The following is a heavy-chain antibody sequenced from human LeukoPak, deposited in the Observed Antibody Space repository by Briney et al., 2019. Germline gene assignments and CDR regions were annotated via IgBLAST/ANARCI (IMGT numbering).Heavy chain of an antibody. CDR2: IGTAGEI. D-gene: IGHD6-13*01. CDR3: ARDGGSSWYPKPNYFDY. J-gene: IGHJ4*02. V-gene: IGHV3-13*01. Sequence: GGSLRLSCAASGFTFRSYDMHWVRHATGKGLEWVSGIGTAGEIYYPGSVKGRFTISRENAKNSLYLQMNSLRAEDTAVYYCARDGGSSWYPKPNYFDYWGQGTLVTVSS. CDR1: GFTFRSYD.